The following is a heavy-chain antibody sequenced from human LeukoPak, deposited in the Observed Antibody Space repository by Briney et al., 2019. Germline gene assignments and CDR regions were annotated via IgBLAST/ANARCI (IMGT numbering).Heavy chain of an antibody. V-gene: IGHV1-69*01. J-gene: IGHJ1*01. Sequence: SVKVSCKASGGTFSSYAISWVRQAPGQGREWMGGIIPIFGTANYAQKFQGRVTITADESTSTAYMELSSLRSEDTAVYYCARDKSTVTNHQSFQHWGQGTLVTVSS. D-gene: IGHD4-17*01. CDR3: ARDKSTVTNHQSFQH. CDR1: GGTFSSYA. CDR2: IIPIFGTA.